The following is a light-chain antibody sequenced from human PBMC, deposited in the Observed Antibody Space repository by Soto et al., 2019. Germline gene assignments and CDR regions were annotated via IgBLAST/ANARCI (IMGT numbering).Light chain of an antibody. CDR2: DAS. V-gene: IGKV1-33*01. J-gene: IGKJ3*01. CDR1: HDIRNY. Sequence: DIQMTQSPSSLSASVVDRVTITYQTSHDIRNYLTWYQKNPGKAPKLLIYDASNLETVIPSTFSGRGSWTDFTFTISSLQPEDISTYYGQQYYNLPPFTCGPGTKVYI. CDR3: QQYYNLPPFT.